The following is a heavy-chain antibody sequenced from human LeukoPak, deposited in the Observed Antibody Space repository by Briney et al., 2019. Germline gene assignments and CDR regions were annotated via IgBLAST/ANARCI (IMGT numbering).Heavy chain of an antibody. V-gene: IGHV4-34*01. CDR2: INHSGST. J-gene: IGHJ4*02. D-gene: IGHD5-18*01. CDR3: ARGRLWGDY. CDR1: GGSFSGYY. Sequence: SETLSLTCAVYGGSFSGYYWSWIRQPPGKGLEWVGEINHSGSTNYNPSLKSRVTISVDTSKNQFSLKLSSVTAADTAVYYCARGRLWGDYWGQGTLVTVSS.